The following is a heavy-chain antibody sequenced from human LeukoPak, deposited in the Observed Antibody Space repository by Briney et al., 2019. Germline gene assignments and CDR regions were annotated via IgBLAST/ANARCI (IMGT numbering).Heavy chain of an antibody. J-gene: IGHJ4*02. D-gene: IGHD3-10*01. Sequence: GGSLRLSCAASGFTVSGNYMSWVRQAPGKGLEWVSVIYSGGTTPYTDSVKGRFTISRDDAKNTLYLQMTSLRAEDTAVYYCARLTVLSFGVDCWGQGTLVTVSS. CDR3: ARLTVLSFGVDC. CDR2: IYSGGTT. V-gene: IGHV3-66*04. CDR1: GFTVSGNY.